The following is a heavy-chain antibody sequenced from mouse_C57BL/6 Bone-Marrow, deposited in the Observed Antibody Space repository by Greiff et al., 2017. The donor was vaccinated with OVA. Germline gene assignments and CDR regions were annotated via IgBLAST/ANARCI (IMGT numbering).Heavy chain of an antibody. CDR1: GYTFTSYW. Sequence: QVQLKQPGAELVMPGASVKLSCKASGYTFTSYWMHWVKQRPGQGLEWIGEIDPSDSYTNYNQKFKGKSTLTVDKSSSTAYMQLSSLTSEDSAVYYCARRGWLLQGDAMDYWGQGTSVTVSS. J-gene: IGHJ4*01. V-gene: IGHV1-69*01. CDR2: IDPSDSYT. D-gene: IGHD2-3*01. CDR3: ARRGWLLQGDAMDY.